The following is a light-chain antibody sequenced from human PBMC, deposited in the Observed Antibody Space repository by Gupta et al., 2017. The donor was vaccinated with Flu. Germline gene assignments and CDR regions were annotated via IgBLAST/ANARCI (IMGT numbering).Light chain of an antibody. CDR2: KAS. J-gene: IGKJ1*01. V-gene: IGKV1-5*03. CDR3: QQYNSYST. Sequence: DIQMTQSPSTLSASVGDRVTITCRASQSIRSWLAWYQQKPGKAPKLLLYKASSLESGVPSRFSSRGSGTEFTLTISSLQPDDLATYYCQQYNSYSTFGQGTKVEIK. CDR1: QSIRSW.